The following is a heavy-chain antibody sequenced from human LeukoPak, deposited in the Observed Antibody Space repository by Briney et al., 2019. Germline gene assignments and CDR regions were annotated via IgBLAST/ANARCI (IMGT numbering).Heavy chain of an antibody. J-gene: IGHJ4*02. CDR2: ISGSGGST. CDR3: AKWGYSYGYDY. V-gene: IGHV3-23*01. Sequence: PGGSLRLSCVASGFTFSAYAMTWVRQAPGKGLEWVSAISGSGGSTYYADSVKGRFTISRDNSKNTLYLQMNSLRAEDTAVYYCAKWGYSYGYDYWGQGTLVTVS. D-gene: IGHD5-18*01. CDR1: GFTFSAYA.